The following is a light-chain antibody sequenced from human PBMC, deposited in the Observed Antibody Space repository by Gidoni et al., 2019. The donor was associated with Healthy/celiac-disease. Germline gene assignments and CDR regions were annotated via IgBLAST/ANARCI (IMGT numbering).Light chain of an antibody. CDR1: QSISSY. Sequence: TQSPSSLSASVGDRVTITCRASQSISSYLNWYQQKPGKAPKLLIYAASSWHSGVPSRFSGSGSGTDFTLTISSLQPEDFATYYCQQSYSTPLTFGQXTKVEIK. CDR2: AAS. J-gene: IGKJ1*01. CDR3: QQSYSTPLT. V-gene: IGKV1-39*01.